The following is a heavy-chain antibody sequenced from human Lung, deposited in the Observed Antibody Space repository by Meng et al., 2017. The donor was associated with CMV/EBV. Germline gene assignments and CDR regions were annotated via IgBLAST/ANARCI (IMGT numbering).Heavy chain of an antibody. D-gene: IGHD2-21*01. Sequence: ASVXVSXXASGYTFTDYYLHWVRQAPGQGLEWMAWINVYSGGTNSAQKFQGRVALTRDTSIRTAYMELSSLRSDDTAVYYCARVYCGGDCSFDYWGLGTLVTVSS. CDR2: INVYSGGT. CDR1: GYTFTDYY. V-gene: IGHV1-2*02. CDR3: ARVYCGGDCSFDY. J-gene: IGHJ4*02.